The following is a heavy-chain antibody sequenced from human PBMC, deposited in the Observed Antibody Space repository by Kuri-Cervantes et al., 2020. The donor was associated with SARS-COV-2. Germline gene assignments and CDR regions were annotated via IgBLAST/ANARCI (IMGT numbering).Heavy chain of an antibody. CDR3: ARRGATVTTAGSFDY. D-gene: IGHD4-17*01. CDR2: IFSNDEK. J-gene: IGHJ4*02. CDR1: GFSLSNARMG. V-gene: IGHV2-26*01. Sequence: SGPTLVKPTETLTLTCTVSGFSLSNARMGVSWIRQPPGKALEWLAHIFSNDEKSYSTSLKSRLTIPKDTSKSQVVLTMTNMDPVDTATYYCARRGATVTTAGSFDYWGQGTLVTVSS.